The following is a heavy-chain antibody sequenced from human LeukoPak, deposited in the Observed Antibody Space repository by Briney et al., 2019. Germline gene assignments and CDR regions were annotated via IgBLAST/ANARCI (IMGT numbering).Heavy chain of an antibody. CDR3: ARLVVGGHYGDYAAFDI. CDR1: GFTFSNAW. Sequence: GGSLRLSCVASGFTFSNAWMSWVRQAPGKGLEWVGRIRSKTDHGTTDYAAPVKGRFTISRDDSENTLYLQMNSLRAEDTAVYYCARLVVGGHYGDYAAFDIWGQGTMVTVSS. V-gene: IGHV3-15*01. CDR2: IRSKTDHGTT. D-gene: IGHD4-17*01. J-gene: IGHJ3*02.